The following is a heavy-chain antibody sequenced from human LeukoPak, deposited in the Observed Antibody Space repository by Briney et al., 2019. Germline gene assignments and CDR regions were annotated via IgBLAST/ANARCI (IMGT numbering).Heavy chain of an antibody. V-gene: IGHV4-34*01. CDR1: GGSFSGYY. J-gene: IGHJ5*02. CDR3: ARRRVIMTTVTTGWFDP. Sequence: PSGTLSLTCAVYGGSFSGYYWSWIRQPPGKGLEWIGEINHSGSTNYNPSLKSRVTISVDTSKNQFSLKLSSVTAADTAVYYCARRRVIMTTVTTGWFDPWGQGTLVTVSS. D-gene: IGHD4-17*01. CDR2: INHSGST.